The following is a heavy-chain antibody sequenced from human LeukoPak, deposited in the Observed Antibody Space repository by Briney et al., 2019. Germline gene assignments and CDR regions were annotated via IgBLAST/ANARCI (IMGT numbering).Heavy chain of an antibody. D-gene: IGHD5-12*01. V-gene: IGHV4-39*07. CDR2: IYYSGST. Sequence: KPSETLSLTCTVSGGSISSSSYYWGWIRQPPGKGLEWIGSIYYSGSTYYNPSLKSRVTISVDTSKRQFSLKLSSVTAADTAVYYCARPITYDVGNNAFDIWGQGTMVTVSS. J-gene: IGHJ3*02. CDR1: GGSISSSSYY. CDR3: ARPITYDVGNNAFDI.